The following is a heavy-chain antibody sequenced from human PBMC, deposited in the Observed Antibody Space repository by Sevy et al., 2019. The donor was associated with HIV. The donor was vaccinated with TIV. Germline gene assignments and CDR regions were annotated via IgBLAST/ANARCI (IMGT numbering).Heavy chain of an antibody. CDR1: GYTITRYY. J-gene: IGHJ4*02. D-gene: IGHD3-16*01. CDR3: ASYTTGSRGDY. V-gene: IGHV1-46*01. Sequence: ASVKVSCKASGYTITRYYMHWMRQAPGQGLEWMGIINPSDGGTTYAQKVQGRVTMTRDTSTSTVYMELSSLRSEDTAVYYCASYTTGSRGDYWGQGTLVTVSS. CDR2: INPSDGGT.